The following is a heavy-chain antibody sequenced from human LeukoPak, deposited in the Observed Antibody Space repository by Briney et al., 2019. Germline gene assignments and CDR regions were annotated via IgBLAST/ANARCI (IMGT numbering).Heavy chain of an antibody. Sequence: GGSLRLSCAASGFTVSSNYMSWVRQAPGKGLEWVSVIYSGGSTYYADSVKGRFTISRDNSKNTLYLQMNSLRAEDTAVYYCARVRPPSRDIDYWGQGTLVTVSS. D-gene: IGHD2-21*02. J-gene: IGHJ4*02. CDR2: IYSGGST. CDR1: GFTVSSNY. CDR3: ARVRPPSRDIDY. V-gene: IGHV3-53*01.